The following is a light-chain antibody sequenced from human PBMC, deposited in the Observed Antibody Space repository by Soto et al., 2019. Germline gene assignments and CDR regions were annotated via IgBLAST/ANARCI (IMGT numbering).Light chain of an antibody. CDR3: CSYAGSSTYI. Sequence: QSALTQPASVSGSPGQSITISCTGTSSDVGSHNLVSWYQQHPDRAPKLMIYEGSKRPSGVSNRFSGSKFGNTASLTISGLQAEDEADYFCCSYAGSSTYIFGSGTKLTVL. CDR1: SSDVGSHNL. J-gene: IGLJ1*01. V-gene: IGLV2-23*01. CDR2: EGS.